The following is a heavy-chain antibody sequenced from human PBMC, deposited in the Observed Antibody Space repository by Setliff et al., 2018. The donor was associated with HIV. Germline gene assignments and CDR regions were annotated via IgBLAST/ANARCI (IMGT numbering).Heavy chain of an antibody. Sequence: SETLSLTCTVSGGSISGYYWSWIRQPPGKGLEYIGCIFFTGSTIYNPSLKARVTLSVDMSKNQVFLRLSSLAAADTTVDYCVRSYCSSTTCYEDYYYMDVWGKGSTVTVSS. CDR2: IFFTGST. V-gene: IGHV4-59*01. J-gene: IGHJ6*03. CDR3: VRSYCSSTTCYEDYYYMDV. D-gene: IGHD2-2*01. CDR1: GGSISGYY.